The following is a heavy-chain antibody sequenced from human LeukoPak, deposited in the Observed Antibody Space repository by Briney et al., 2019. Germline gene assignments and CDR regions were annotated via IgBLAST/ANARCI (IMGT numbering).Heavy chain of an antibody. CDR3: ARSYGDTAMVNWFDS. J-gene: IGHJ5*01. D-gene: IGHD5-18*01. CDR2: IYSGGST. Sequence: GGSLRLSSAASGFTVSSNYMSWVRQAPGKGLEWVSVIYSGGSTYYADPVKGRFTISRDNSKNTVYLQMNSLRAEDTAVYYCARSYGDTAMVNWFDSWGQGTLVTVSS. V-gene: IGHV3-66*01. CDR1: GFTVSSNY.